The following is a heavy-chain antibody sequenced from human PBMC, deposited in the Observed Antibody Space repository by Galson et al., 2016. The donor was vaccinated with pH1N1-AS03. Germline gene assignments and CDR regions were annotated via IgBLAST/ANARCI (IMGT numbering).Heavy chain of an antibody. CDR1: GFTFNNYG. Sequence: SLRLSCAASGFTFNNYGVNWVRQAPGKGLEWLAYISGSGNTIFYADSVEGRFTISRDNAKDSVFLHMSTLKAEDTAVYYRARVVCGGDCYPLRGYFDLWGRGTVATVSS. V-gene: IGHV3-48*03. CDR3: ARVVCGGDCYPLRGYFDL. J-gene: IGHJ2*01. CDR2: ISGSGNTI. D-gene: IGHD2-21*01.